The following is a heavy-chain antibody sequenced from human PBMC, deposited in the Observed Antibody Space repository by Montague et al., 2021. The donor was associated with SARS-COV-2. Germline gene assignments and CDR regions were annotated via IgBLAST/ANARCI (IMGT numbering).Heavy chain of an antibody. CDR1: GGSFSNYY. CDR3: ARGGRPVVVPCAGPAGRAFDT. V-gene: IGHV4-34*01. Sequence: SETLSLTCAISGGSFSNYYWSWIRQPPGKGLEWIGEVNQSGTTIYNPSVKSGVIISEDTSKNQFYLGLNSVTAADTAVYYCARGGRPVVVPCAGPAGRAFDTWGQGTLVTVSS. CDR2: VNQSGTT. J-gene: IGHJ3*02. D-gene: IGHD2-15*01.